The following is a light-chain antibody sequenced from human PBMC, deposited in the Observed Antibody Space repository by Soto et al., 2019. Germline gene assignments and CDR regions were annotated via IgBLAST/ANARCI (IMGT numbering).Light chain of an antibody. CDR2: LNSDGSH. Sequence: QSVLTQSPCASASLGASVKLTWTLSSGHSSYAIAWHQQQPEKGPRYLMKLNSDGSHSKGDGIPDRFSGSSSGAERYLTISSLQSEDEADYYCQTWGTGIQVFGGGTKLTVL. CDR3: QTWGTGIQV. CDR1: SGHSSYA. V-gene: IGLV4-69*01. J-gene: IGLJ2*01.